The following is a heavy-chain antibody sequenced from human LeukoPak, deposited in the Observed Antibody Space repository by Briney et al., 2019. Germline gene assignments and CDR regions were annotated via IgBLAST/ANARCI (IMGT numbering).Heavy chain of an antibody. D-gene: IGHD3-22*01. CDR2: ISWDGGST. J-gene: IGHJ4*02. CDR1: GFTFDDYT. CDR3: AKDIGVVVITGNFDY. Sequence: GGSLGLSCAASGFTFDDYTMHWVRQAPGKGLEWVTLISWDGGSTYYADSVKGRFTISRDNSKNSLYLQMNSLRTEDTALYYCAKDIGVVVITGNFDYWGQGTLVTVSS. V-gene: IGHV3-43*01.